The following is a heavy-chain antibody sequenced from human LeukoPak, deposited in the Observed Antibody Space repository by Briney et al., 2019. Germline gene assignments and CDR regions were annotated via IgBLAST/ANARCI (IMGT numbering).Heavy chain of an antibody. CDR2: INPSGGST. Sequence: ASVKVSCKXSGYTFTSYYIHWVRQTPGQGLEWMGIINPSGGSTNYTQKFQGRVTMTRDTSTSTVYMELSSLRSEDTAVYYCARERVSGLTGPLDAFDIWGQGTKVTVSS. V-gene: IGHV1-46*03. D-gene: IGHD1-20*01. J-gene: IGHJ3*02. CDR1: GYTFTSYY. CDR3: ARERVSGLTGPLDAFDI.